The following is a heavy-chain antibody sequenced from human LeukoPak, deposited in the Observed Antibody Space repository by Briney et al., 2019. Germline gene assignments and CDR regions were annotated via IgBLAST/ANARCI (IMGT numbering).Heavy chain of an antibody. V-gene: IGHV4-59*08. CDR2: IYYSGSI. CDR3: ARHEGSTFGGVSDYYMDV. CDR1: GASISSFY. Sequence: KASETLSLTCTVSGASISSFYWSWIRQPPGKGLEWIGYIYYSGSINHNPSTTSRVTISVVPSKNQFSLRLRSVTAADTAVYYCARHEGSTFGGVSDYYMDVWGKGTTVTVSS. J-gene: IGHJ6*03. D-gene: IGHD3-16*01.